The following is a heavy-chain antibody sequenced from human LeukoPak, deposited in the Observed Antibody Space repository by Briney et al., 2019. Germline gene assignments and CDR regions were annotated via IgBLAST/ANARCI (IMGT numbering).Heavy chain of an antibody. D-gene: IGHD6-19*01. J-gene: IGHJ5*02. V-gene: IGHV3-48*01. CDR3: ARDLGSSGWYVDWFDP. Sequence: GGSLRLSCAASGFTFSSYSMNWVRQAPGKGLEWVSYISSSSSTIYYADSVKGRSTISRDNAKNSLYLQMNSLRAEDTAVYYCARDLGSSGWYVDWFDPWGQGTLVTVSS. CDR1: GFTFSSYS. CDR2: ISSSSSTI.